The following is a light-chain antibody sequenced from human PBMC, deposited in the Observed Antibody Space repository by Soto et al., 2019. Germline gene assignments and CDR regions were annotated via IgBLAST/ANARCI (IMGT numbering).Light chain of an antibody. CDR2: EVS. CDR3: CSYAGRSTYV. CDR1: RRVVGSYNL. V-gene: IGLV2-23*02. Sequence: SVLTPPASGFGAPGQAITLSCTGGRRVVGSYNLVPWYQQHPGKAPKLMIYEVSQRPSGVSNRFSGSKSGNTASLTISGLQAEDEADYYCCSYAGRSTYVFGTGTKVTVL. J-gene: IGLJ1*01.